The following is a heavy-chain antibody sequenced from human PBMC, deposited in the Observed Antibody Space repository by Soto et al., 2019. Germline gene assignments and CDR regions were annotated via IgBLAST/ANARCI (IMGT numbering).Heavy chain of an antibody. V-gene: IGHV4-34*01. J-gene: IGHJ4*02. Sequence: SETLSLTCAVYGGSFSGYYWSWIRQPPGKGLEWIGEIYYSGSTNYNPSLKSRVTISVDTSKNQFSLKLSSVTAADTAVYYCARRYGGNFDYWGQGTLVTVPS. CDR1: GGSFSGYY. CDR3: ARRYGGNFDY. CDR2: IYYSGST. D-gene: IGHD1-26*01.